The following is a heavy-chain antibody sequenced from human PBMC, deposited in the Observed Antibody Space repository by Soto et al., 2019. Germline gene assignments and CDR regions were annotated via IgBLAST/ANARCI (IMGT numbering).Heavy chain of an antibody. CDR1: GFTFRGSS. CDR3: TRPYGDSIYYYYGMDV. J-gene: IGHJ6*02. V-gene: IGHV3-73*01. Sequence: GGFPRLSFAAPGFTFRGSSIPWVRPAFRKGVEWVGRIRSKANSYATAYAASVKGRFTISRDDSKNTAYLQMNSLKTEDTAVYYCTRPYGDSIYYYYGMDVWGQGTTVTVSS. D-gene: IGHD4-17*01. CDR2: IRSKANSYAT.